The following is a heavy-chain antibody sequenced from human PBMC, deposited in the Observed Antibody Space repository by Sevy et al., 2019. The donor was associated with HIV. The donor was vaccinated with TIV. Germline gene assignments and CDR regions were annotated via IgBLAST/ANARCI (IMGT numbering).Heavy chain of an antibody. D-gene: IGHD2-15*01. CDR3: ARGYCGGGSCTAFDP. Sequence: GGSLRLSCAASGFSISNNYTAWVRQAPGKGLEWVSVMYSGGSPYYADSVEGRFALSRDMSKNTVYLQMNSLRAEDTAVYYCARGYCGGGSCTAFDPWGQGTLVTVS. CDR1: GFSISNNY. CDR2: MYSGGSP. J-gene: IGHJ5*02. V-gene: IGHV3-53*01.